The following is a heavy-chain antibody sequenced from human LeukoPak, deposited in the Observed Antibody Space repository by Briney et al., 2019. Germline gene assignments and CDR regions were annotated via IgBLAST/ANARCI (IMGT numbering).Heavy chain of an antibody. V-gene: IGHV4-59*06. Sequence: SETLSLTCTVSGGSISSYYWSWIRQHPGKGLEWIGYIYYSGSTYYNPSLKSRVTISVDTSKNQFSLKLTSVTAADTAVYYCARVSPVDTAMAYYFDYWGQGTLVTVSS. CDR2: IYYSGST. CDR3: ARVSPVDTAMAYYFDY. CDR1: GGSISSYY. J-gene: IGHJ4*02. D-gene: IGHD5-18*01.